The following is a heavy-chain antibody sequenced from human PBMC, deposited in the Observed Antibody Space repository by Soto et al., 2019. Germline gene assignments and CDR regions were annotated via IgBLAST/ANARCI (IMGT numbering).Heavy chain of an antibody. J-gene: IGHJ4*02. V-gene: IGHV3-7*01. CDR3: XXXXXXXXXXXXXALFDY. CDR2: IKQDGSEK. Sequence: EVQLVESGGGLVQPGGSLRLSCAASGFTFSSYWMSWVRQAPGKGLEWVANIKQDGSEKYYVDSVKGRFTISRDNAKXXXXXXXXXXXXXXXXXXXXXXXXXXXXXXXXXALFDYWGQGTLVTVSS. CDR1: GFTFSSYW.